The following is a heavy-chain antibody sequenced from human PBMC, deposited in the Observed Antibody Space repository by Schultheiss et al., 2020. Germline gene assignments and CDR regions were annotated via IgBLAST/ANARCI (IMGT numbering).Heavy chain of an antibody. V-gene: IGHV4-39*01. CDR3: ARSPRRSSWPQQGGMDV. Sequence: SETLSLTCTVSGGSISSSSYYWGWIRQPPGKGLEWIGSIYYSGSTYYNPSLKSRVTISVDTSKNQFSLKLSSVTAADTAVYYCARSPRRSSWPQQGGMDVWGQGTTVTVSS. CDR1: GGSISSSSYY. CDR2: IYYSGST. D-gene: IGHD6-13*01. J-gene: IGHJ6*02.